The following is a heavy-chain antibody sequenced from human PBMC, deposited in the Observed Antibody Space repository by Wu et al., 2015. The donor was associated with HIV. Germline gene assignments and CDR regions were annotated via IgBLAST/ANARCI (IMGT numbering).Heavy chain of an antibody. CDR1: TYTVTGYF. CDR3: AGGGGRTSMDPFDF. V-gene: IGHV1-69*18. Sequence: QVQLVQSGAEVKKPGASVKVSCKASTYTVTGYFIQWVRRAPGQGLEWMGRLIPMYGTANYAQKFQGRVTITADESTSTAYMDVSSLRSDDTAVYYCAGGGGRTSMDPFDFWGQGTLVTVSS. D-gene: IGHD5-18*01. J-gene: IGHJ4*02. CDR2: LIPMYGTA.